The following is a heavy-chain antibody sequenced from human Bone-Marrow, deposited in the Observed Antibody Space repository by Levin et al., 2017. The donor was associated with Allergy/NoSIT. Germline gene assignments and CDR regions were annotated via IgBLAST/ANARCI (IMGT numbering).Heavy chain of an antibody. J-gene: IGHJ4*02. CDR2: INACNGNT. V-gene: IGHV1-3*01. CDR1: GYTFTSYA. Sequence: ASVKVSCKASGYTFTSYAMHWVRQAPGQRLEWMGWINACNGNTEYSQKFQGRVTITRDTSANTAYMDLRSLRSEDTAVYYCARVDSSGWFGDYWGQGTLVTVSS. D-gene: IGHD6-19*01. CDR3: ARVDSSGWFGDY.